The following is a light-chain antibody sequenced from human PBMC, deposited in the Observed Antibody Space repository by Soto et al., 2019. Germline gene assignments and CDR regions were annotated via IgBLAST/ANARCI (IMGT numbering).Light chain of an antibody. Sequence: ELVLTQSPASLSLSPGNSATLAWRASQSVGGSSLAWYQQKRGQAPRILIYGESTRATGIPDRLNGSGSGTDFTLTISRLEPEDFAVYYCQKYRSSPKTCGQGTKVDIK. CDR2: GES. CDR3: QKYRSSPKT. V-gene: IGKV3-20*01. CDR1: QSVGGSS. J-gene: IGKJ1*01.